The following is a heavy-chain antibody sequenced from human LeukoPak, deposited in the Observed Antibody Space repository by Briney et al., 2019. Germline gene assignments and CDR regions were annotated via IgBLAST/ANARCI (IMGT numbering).Heavy chain of an antibody. J-gene: IGHJ4*02. D-gene: IGHD3-9*01. V-gene: IGHV3-21*01. CDR3: ARDCYDILTGYSPFDY. CDR1: GFTFSSYW. Sequence: GGSLRLSCAASGFTFSSYWMSWVRQAPGKGLEWVSSISSSSSYIYCADSVKGRFTISRDNAKNSLYLQMNSLRAEDTAVYYCARDCYDILTGYSPFDYWGQGTLVTVSS. CDR2: ISSSSSYI.